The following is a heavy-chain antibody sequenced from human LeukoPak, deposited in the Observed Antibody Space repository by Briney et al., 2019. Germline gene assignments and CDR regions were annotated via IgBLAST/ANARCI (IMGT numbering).Heavy chain of an antibody. D-gene: IGHD5-24*01. CDR3: ARGDGYHRL. V-gene: IGHV3-7*01. J-gene: IGHJ4*02. CDR1: GFTFTTYW. Sequence: GSLRLSCAASGFTFTTYWMTWVRQAPGKGLEWVAKVKQDGSEKYYVDSVKGRFTISRDNAKNSLSLQMNGLRVEDTAVYFCARGDGYHRLWGQGTLVTVSS. CDR2: VKQDGSEK.